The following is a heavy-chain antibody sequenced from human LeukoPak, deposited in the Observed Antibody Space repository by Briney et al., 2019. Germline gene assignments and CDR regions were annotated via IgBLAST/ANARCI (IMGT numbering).Heavy chain of an antibody. J-gene: IGHJ4*02. D-gene: IGHD3-10*01. CDR1: GGTFSSYA. CDR2: IIPIFGTA. Sequence: ASVKVSCTASGGTFSSYAISWVRQAPGQGLEWMGGIIPIFGTANYAQKFQGRVTITADESTSTAYMELSSLRSEDTAVYYCARDRGGVWFGESHFDYWGQGTLVTVSS. V-gene: IGHV1-69*01. CDR3: ARDRGGVWFGESHFDY.